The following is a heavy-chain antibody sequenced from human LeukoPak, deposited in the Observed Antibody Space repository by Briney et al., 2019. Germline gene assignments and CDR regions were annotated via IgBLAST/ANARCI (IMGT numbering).Heavy chain of an antibody. V-gene: IGHV1-3*01. CDR3: ARDPAYSSSWYSRDCCWFDP. J-gene: IGHJ5*02. CDR1: GYTFTSYG. D-gene: IGHD6-13*01. CDR2: INAGNGNT. Sequence: ASVKVSCKASGYTFTSYGISWVRQAPGQRLEWMGWINAGNGNTKYSQKFQGRVTITRDTSASTAYMELSSLRSEDTAVYYCARDPAYSSSWYSRDCCWFDPWGQGTLVTVSS.